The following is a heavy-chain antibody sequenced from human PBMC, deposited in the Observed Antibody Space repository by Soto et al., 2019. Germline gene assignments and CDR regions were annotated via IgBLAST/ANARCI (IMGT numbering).Heavy chain of an antibody. V-gene: IGHV4-59*01. CDR1: GGPISSYY. D-gene: IGHD2-15*01. CDR2: IYYNGST. J-gene: IGHJ4*02. Sequence: QVQLQESGPGLVKPSETLSLNCTVSGGPISSYYWSWSRHPPGKGLERMGYIYYNGSTNYNPSRKSRFTISVETSSTHFSLELRSVPAANTAVYYYAGGSCGWPRRLDYWGEGTLVTVSS. CDR3: AGGSCGWPRRLDY.